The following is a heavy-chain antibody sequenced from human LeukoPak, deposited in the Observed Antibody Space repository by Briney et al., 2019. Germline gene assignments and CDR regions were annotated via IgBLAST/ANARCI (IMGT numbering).Heavy chain of an antibody. CDR1: GGSISSYY. J-gene: IGHJ4*02. D-gene: IGHD3-16*02. Sequence: SETLPLTCTVSGGSISSYYWSWIRQPAGKGLEWIGRIYTSGSTNYNPSLKSRVTMSVDTSKNQFSLKLSSVTAADTAVYYCAREAAYYDYVWGSYRFDYWGQGTLVTVSS. CDR3: AREAAYYDYVWGSYRFDY. V-gene: IGHV4-4*07. CDR2: IYTSGST.